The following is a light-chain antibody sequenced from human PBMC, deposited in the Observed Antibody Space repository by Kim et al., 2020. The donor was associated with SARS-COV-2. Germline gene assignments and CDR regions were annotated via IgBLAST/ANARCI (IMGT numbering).Light chain of an antibody. CDR2: YDS. Sequence: PGKKARVSCGGTGIGSKSVNWYQQKSGQAPVLVIYYDSDRPSGIPERFSGSNSGNTATLTISRVEAGDEADYYCQVWDSSSDHRVVFGGGTQLTVL. J-gene: IGLJ2*01. CDR1: GIGSKS. V-gene: IGLV3-21*04. CDR3: QVWDSSSDHRVV.